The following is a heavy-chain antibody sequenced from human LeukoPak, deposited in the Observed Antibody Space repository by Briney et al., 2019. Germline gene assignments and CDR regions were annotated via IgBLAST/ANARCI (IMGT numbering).Heavy chain of an antibody. J-gene: IGHJ5*02. CDR2: IYYSGST. CDR1: GGSISSGGYY. CDR3: ARHGSRMGYNWFDP. D-gene: IGHD6-13*01. V-gene: IGHV4-31*03. Sequence: SETLSLTCTVSGGSISSGGYYWSWIRQHPGKGLEWIGYIYYSGSTYYNPSLKSRVTISVDTSKNQFSLKLSSVTAADTAVYYCARHGSRMGYNWFDPWGQGTLVTVSS.